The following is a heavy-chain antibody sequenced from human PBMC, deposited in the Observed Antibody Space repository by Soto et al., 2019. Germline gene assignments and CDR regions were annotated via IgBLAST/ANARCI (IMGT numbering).Heavy chain of an antibody. CDR2: IKQDGSEK. CDR1: GFTFSSYW. J-gene: IGHJ4*02. Sequence: EVQLVESGGGLVQPGGSLRLSCAASGFTFSSYWMSWVRQAPGKGLEWVANIKQDGSEKYYVDSVKGRFTISRDNAKNSLYLQMNGLRAEDTAVYYCARVSLLQESVKLWFSYYFDYWGQGTLVTVSS. CDR3: ARVSLLQESVKLWFSYYFDY. D-gene: IGHD5-18*01. V-gene: IGHV3-7*03.